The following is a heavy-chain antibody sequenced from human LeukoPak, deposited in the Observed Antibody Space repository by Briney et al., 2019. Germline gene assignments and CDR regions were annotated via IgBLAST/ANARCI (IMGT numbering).Heavy chain of an antibody. D-gene: IGHD5-18*01. CDR2: MSPNSGNT. V-gene: IGHV1-8*01. Sequence: GASVNVSCKASGYTLTSFDIFWVRQATGQGREWMGWMSPNSGNTGSAQKSQGRVTFTRDTSISTSFMELSSLRSEDTAIYYCARGRPDTNVPRTYYMDVWGKGTTVTVSS. J-gene: IGHJ6*03. CDR3: ARGRPDTNVPRTYYMDV. CDR1: GYTLTSFD.